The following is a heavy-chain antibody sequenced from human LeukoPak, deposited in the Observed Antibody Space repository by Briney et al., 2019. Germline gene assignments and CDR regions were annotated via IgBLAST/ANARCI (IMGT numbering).Heavy chain of an antibody. D-gene: IGHD1/OR15-1a*01. V-gene: IGHV5-51*01. CDR1: GYSFPIYW. CDR3: ARLGTSNWNNQH. J-gene: IGHJ1*01. CDR2: IYPGDSDT. Sequence: GESLNISCKGSGYSFPIYWIGWVRQLPGKGLEWMGIIYPGDSDTRYSPSFQGQVTISADKSISTAYLQWSSLKASDTAMYYCARLGTSNWNNQHWGQGTLVTVSS.